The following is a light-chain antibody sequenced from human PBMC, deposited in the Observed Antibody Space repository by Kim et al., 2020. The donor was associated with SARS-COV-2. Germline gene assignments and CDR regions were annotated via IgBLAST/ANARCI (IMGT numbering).Light chain of an antibody. CDR1: TSDVGNYDY. CDR2: DVY. J-gene: IGLJ3*02. CDR3: SSYTTSSTYL. V-gene: IGLV2-14*03. Sequence: LTQPASVSGSPGQSITISCTGTTSDVGNYDYVSWYQQHPGKAPKLMIYDVYKRPSGVSNRFSGTKSGNTASLTISGLQAEDEADYYCSSYTTSSTYLFGVGTQLTVL.